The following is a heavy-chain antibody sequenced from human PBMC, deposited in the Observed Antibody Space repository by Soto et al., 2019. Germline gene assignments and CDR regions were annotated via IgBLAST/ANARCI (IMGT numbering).Heavy chain of an antibody. Sequence: HLGGSLRLSCAASGFTFSSYGMHWVRQAPGKGLEWVANIKQDGSKKYYVDSVKGRFTISRDNSKNTLYLQMNSLKTEDTAVYYCATEGEVTPKYLDFWGQGTLVTVSS. CDR3: ATEGEVTPKYLDF. CDR1: GFTFSSYG. J-gene: IGHJ4*02. V-gene: IGHV3-7*03. D-gene: IGHD4-4*01. CDR2: IKQDGSKK.